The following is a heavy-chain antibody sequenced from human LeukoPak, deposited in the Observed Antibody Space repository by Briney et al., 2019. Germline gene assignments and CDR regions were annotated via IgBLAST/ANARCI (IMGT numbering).Heavy chain of an antibody. CDR2: ISSSSSTI. CDR3: AREPKQLGNYYYYYGMDV. CDR1: GFTFSSYS. Sequence: GGSLRLSCAASGFTFSSYSMNWVRQAPGKGLEWVSYISSSSSTIYYADSVKGRFTISRDNAKNSLYLQMNSLRAEDTAVYYCAREPKQLGNYYYYYGMDVWGQGTTVTVSS. J-gene: IGHJ6*02. V-gene: IGHV3-48*01. D-gene: IGHD6-13*01.